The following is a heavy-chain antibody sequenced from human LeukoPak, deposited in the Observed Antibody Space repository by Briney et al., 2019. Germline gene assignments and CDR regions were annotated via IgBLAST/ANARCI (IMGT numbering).Heavy chain of an antibody. CDR1: GGTFSSYA. D-gene: IGHD2-2*01. CDR2: IIPIFGTA. J-gene: IGHJ4*02. CDR3: ARGCSSTSCSIDY. V-gene: IGHV1-69*05. Sequence: ASVKVSCKASGGTFSSYAISWVRQAPGQGLEWMGGIIPIFGTANYAQKFRGRVTITTDESTSTAYMELSSLRSEDTAVYYCARGCSSTSCSIDYWGQGTLVTVSS.